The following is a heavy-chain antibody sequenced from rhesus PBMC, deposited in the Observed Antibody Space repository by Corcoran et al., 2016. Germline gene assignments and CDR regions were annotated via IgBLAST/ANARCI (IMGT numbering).Heavy chain of an antibody. J-gene: IGHJ6*01. CDR1: GFSLTTSGMS. CDR3: ARDYYSCRYYGLDS. Sequence: QVTLKESGPALVTPTQTLTLTCTFSGFSLTTSGMSVGWIRPTPGQALEGLALIYWDDDQRYSTSLKSRLPIAKDTSKNQVVLTMTNMDPGDTATYYCARDYYSCRYYGLDSWGQWVVVTVSS. V-gene: IGHV2-174*01. D-gene: IGHD3-16*01. CDR2: IYWDDDQ.